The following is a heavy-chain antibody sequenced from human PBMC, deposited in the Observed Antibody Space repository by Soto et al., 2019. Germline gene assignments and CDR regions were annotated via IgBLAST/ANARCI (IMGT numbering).Heavy chain of an antibody. V-gene: IGHV3-20*01. CDR3: ARVKSTVTPRTANYYYYYYMDV. J-gene: IGHJ6*03. CDR2: INWNGGST. D-gene: IGHD4-17*01. CDR1: GFTFDDYG. Sequence: GGSLRLSCAASGFTFDDYGMSWVRQAPGKGLEWVSGINWNGGSTGYADYVKGRFTISRDNANNSLYLQMNSMRAEDTALYHCARVKSTVTPRTANYYYYYYMDVWGKGTTVTVSS.